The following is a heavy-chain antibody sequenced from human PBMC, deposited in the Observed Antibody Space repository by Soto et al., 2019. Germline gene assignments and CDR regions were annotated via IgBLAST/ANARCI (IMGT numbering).Heavy chain of an antibody. Sequence: QVHLVQSGAEVKKPGASVKVSCKGSGYTFTSYGITWVRQAPGQGLEWMGWISAHNGNTNYAQKLQGRVTVTRDTSTSTAYMVLRCLRSDATAVYYCAGGRYGDYWGQGALVTVSS. CDR1: GYTFTSYG. J-gene: IGHJ4*02. D-gene: IGHD1-1*01. V-gene: IGHV1-18*01. CDR3: AGGRYGDY. CDR2: ISAHNGNT.